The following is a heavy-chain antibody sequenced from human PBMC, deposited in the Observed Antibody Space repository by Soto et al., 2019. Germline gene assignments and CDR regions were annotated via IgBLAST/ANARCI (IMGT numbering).Heavy chain of an antibody. CDR1: GGSISSGGYS. CDR3: ARGVDSGYDYFDY. J-gene: IGHJ4*02. Sequence: SETLSLTCAVSGGSISSGGYSWSWIRQPPGKGLEWIGYIYHSGSTYYNPSLKSRVTISVDRSKNQFSLKLSSVTAADTAVYYCARGVDSGYDYFDYWGQGTLVTVSS. D-gene: IGHD5-12*01. CDR2: IYHSGST. V-gene: IGHV4-30-2*01.